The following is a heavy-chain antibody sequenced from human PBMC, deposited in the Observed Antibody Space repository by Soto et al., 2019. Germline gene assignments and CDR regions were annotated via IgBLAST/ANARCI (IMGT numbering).Heavy chain of an antibody. J-gene: IGHJ4*02. Sequence: SSETLSLTCTVSGGSISSYYWSWIRQPPGKGLEWIGYIYYSGSTNYNPSLKSRVTISVDTSKNQFSLKLSSVTAADTAVYYCARQTYYYVSGSYYPTYYFDYWGQGTLVTVSS. CDR2: IYYSGST. V-gene: IGHV4-59*08. D-gene: IGHD3-10*01. CDR3: ARQTYYYVSGSYYPTYYFDY. CDR1: GGSISSYY.